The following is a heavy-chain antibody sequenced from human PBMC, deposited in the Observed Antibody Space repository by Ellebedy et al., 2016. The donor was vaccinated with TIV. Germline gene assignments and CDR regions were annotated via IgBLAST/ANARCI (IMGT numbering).Heavy chain of an antibody. CDR1: GGSITSNGHY. CDR3: ARDEGVFGMDV. J-gene: IGHJ6*02. CDR2: IYYSGST. Sequence: SETLSLXXTVSGGSITSNGHYWTWTRQHPGKGLEWMGNIYYSGSTNYNPSLKSRLTILVDTSQNQFSLKLNSMTAADTAVYYCARDEGVFGMDVWGQGTTVIVSS. D-gene: IGHD3-16*01. V-gene: IGHV4-31*03.